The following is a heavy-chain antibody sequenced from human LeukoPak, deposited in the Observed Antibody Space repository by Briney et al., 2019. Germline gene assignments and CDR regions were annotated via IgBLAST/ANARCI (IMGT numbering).Heavy chain of an antibody. V-gene: IGHV3-23*01. Sequence: GGSLRLSCAASGFTFSSYAMSWVRQAPGKGLEWVSAISGSGGSTYYADSVKGRFTTSRDNSKNTLYLQMNSLRAEDTAVYYCAKDPRYGGNSGYWGQGTLVTVSS. CDR3: AKDPRYGGNSGY. CDR2: ISGSGGST. J-gene: IGHJ4*02. CDR1: GFTFSSYA. D-gene: IGHD4-23*01.